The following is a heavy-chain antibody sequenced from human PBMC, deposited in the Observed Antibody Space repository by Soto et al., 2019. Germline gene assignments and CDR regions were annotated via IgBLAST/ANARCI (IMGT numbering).Heavy chain of an antibody. D-gene: IGHD3-10*01. CDR2: ISGSGGST. CDR3: ATAVTGSGSYS. J-gene: IGHJ4*02. V-gene: IGHV3-23*01. CDR1: GFTFSSYA. Sequence: LRLSCAASGFTFSSYAMSWVRQAPGKGLEWVSAISGSGGSTYYADSVKGRFTISRDNSKNTLYLQMNSLRAEDTAVYYCATAVTGSGSYSWGQGTLVTVSS.